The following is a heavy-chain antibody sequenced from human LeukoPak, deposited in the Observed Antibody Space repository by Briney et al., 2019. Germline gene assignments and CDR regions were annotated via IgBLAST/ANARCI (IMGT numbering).Heavy chain of an antibody. Sequence: SSETLSLSCAVSGGSISTYYRSWIRQTPGKGLEWIGYIYYNESTNYNPSVKSRVTISADTSKNQFSLELSSVTAADTAVYYCARGRWLVNYWGQGTLVTVSS. V-gene: IGHV4-59*01. CDR2: IYYNEST. CDR3: ARGRWLVNY. D-gene: IGHD6-19*01. CDR1: GGSISTYY. J-gene: IGHJ4*02.